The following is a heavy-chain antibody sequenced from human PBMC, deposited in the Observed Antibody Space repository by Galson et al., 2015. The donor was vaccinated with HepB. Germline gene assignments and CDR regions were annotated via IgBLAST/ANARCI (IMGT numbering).Heavy chain of an antibody. CDR1: GYTFTSYG. CDR3: ARNSRLYYFDY. D-gene: IGHD4-23*01. V-gene: IGHV1-18*01. CDR2: ISTYNGNT. Sequence: SVKVSCKASGYTFTSYGISWVRQAPGQGLEWMGWISTYNGNTHYAQKLQGRVTMTTDTSTSTAYMELRGLRSDDTAVYYCARNSRLYYFDYWGQGTLVTVSS. J-gene: IGHJ4*02.